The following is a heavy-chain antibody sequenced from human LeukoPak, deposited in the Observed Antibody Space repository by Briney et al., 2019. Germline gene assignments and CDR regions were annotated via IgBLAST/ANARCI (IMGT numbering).Heavy chain of an antibody. Sequence: SETLSLTCTVSGGSISSYYWSWIRQPPGKGLEWIGYIYYSGSTNYNPSLKSRVTISVDTSKNQFSLKLSSVTAADTAVYYCGRDHGGFRYWGQGTLVTVSS. D-gene: IGHD2/OR15-2a*01. V-gene: IGHV4-59*01. J-gene: IGHJ4*02. CDR1: GGSISSYY. CDR2: IYYSGST. CDR3: GRDHGGFRY.